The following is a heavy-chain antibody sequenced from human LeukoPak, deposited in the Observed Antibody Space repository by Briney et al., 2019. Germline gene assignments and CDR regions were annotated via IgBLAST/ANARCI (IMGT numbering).Heavy chain of an antibody. Sequence: SGGSLRLSCAASGFTFSSYAMHWVRQAPGKGLEWVAVISYDGSNKYYADSVKGRFTISRDNSKNTLYLQMNSLRAEDTAVYYCARKAYWGQGTLVTVSS. CDR1: GFTFSSYA. V-gene: IGHV3-30-3*01. J-gene: IGHJ4*02. CDR3: ARKAY. CDR2: ISYDGSNK.